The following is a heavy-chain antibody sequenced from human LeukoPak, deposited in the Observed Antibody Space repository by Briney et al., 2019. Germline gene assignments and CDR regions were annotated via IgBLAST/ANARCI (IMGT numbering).Heavy chain of an antibody. V-gene: IGHV3-74*01. CDR2: INSDGSST. J-gene: IGHJ6*04. Sequence: GGSLRLSCAASGFTFSRYWMHWVRQAPGKGLVWVSRINSDGSSTSYADSVKGRFTISRDNAKNTLYLQMNSLRAEDTAVYYCARGYSPTIPLYYYYGMDVWGKGTTVTVSS. CDR1: GFTFSRYW. D-gene: IGHD1-26*01. CDR3: ARGYSPTIPLYYYYGMDV.